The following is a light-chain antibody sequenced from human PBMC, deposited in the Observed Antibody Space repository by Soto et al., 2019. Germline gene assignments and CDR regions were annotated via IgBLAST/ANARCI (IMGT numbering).Light chain of an antibody. J-gene: IGLJ1*01. CDR2: EVS. Sequence: QSALTQPASVSGSPGQSITISCNGTRSDVGGYNLVSWYQHHPRKAPKLVIYEVSERPSGVSYRFSGSKSGNTASLTISGLQAGDEADYYCCSYAGSVDHYVFGTGTKLTVL. CDR3: CSYAGSVDHYV. V-gene: IGLV2-23*02. CDR1: RSDVGGYNL.